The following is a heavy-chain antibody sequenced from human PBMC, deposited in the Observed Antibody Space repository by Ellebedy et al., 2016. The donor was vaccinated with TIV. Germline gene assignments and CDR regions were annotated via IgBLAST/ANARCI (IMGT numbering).Heavy chain of an antibody. D-gene: IGHD3-10*01. Sequence: GESLKISCKGSGYSFTTYWIGWVRQMPGKGLGWMGIIYPGDSDTRYSPSFQGQVTISADKSISTAYLQCSSLKASDTAMYYCARRITMVRGVIRETYAFDIWGQGTMVTVSS. CDR1: GYSFTTYW. J-gene: IGHJ3*02. CDR2: IYPGDSDT. CDR3: ARRITMVRGVIRETYAFDI. V-gene: IGHV5-51*01.